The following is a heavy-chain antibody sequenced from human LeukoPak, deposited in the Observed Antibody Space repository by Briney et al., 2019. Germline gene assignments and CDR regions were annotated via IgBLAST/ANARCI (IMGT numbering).Heavy chain of an antibody. J-gene: IGHJ3*02. D-gene: IGHD2-2*01. CDR2: ISSSSSYI. CDR3: ARSRYCSSTSCPDAFDI. V-gene: IGHV3-21*01. Sequence: GGSLRLSCAASGFTFSSYSMNWVRQAPGEGLEWVSSISSSSSYIYYADSAKGRFTISRDNAKNSLYLQMNSLRAEDTAVYYCARSRYCSSTSCPDAFDIWGQGTMVTVSS. CDR1: GFTFSSYS.